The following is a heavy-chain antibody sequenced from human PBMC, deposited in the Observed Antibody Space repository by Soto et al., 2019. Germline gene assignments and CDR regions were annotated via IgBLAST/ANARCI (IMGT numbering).Heavy chain of an antibody. CDR1: GFTFSSYA. V-gene: IGHV3-23*01. J-gene: IGHJ4*02. D-gene: IGHD3-10*01. CDR2: ISGSGGST. Sequence: LRLSCAASGFTFSSYAMSWVRQAPGKGLEWVSAISGSGGSTYYADSVKGRFTISRDNSKNTLYLQMNSLRAEDTAVYYCAKAGRGIYYYGSGSYADYWGQGTLVTVSS. CDR3: AKAGRGIYYYGSGSYADY.